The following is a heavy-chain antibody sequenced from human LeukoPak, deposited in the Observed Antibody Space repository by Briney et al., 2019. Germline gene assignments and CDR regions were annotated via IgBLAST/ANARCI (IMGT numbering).Heavy chain of an antibody. CDR3: ASRPGIAVADHDY. CDR2: IYYSGST. J-gene: IGHJ4*02. V-gene: IGHV4-39*01. D-gene: IGHD6-19*01. CDR1: GGSISSSSYY. Sequence: SETLSLTCTVSGGSISSSSYYWGWIRQPPGKGLEWIGSIYYSGSTYYNPSLKSRVTISVDTSKNQFSLKLSSVTAADTAVYYCASRPGIAVADHDYWGQGTLVTVSS.